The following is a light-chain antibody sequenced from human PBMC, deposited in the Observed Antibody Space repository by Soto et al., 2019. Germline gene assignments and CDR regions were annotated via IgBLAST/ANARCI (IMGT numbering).Light chain of an antibody. CDR3: QHYKMYSPWT. J-gene: IGKJ1*01. CDR1: QDIRNT. CDR2: AAS. Sequence: AIQMTQSPSSLSASVGAREAISCRQSQDIRNTLAWYQQKPGEAPKLLIFAASNLQSGVPSRFSGSGSGTEFTLTISSLQPDDFATYYCQHYKMYSPWTFGQGTKVDI. V-gene: IGKV1-6*01.